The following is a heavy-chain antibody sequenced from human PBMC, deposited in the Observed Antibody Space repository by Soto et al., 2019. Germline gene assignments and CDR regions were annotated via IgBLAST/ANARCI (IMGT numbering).Heavy chain of an antibody. V-gene: IGHV1-46*03. CDR3: AGGDGMVRGPHDAFDI. CDR2: INPSGGST. Sequence: QVQLVQSGAEVKKPGASVKVSCKASGYTFTSYYMHWVRQAPGQGLEWMGVINPSGGSTSYAQKIQSRVTMTRDTSRSTVYMEVSSLRSEDTAVYYCAGGDGMVRGPHDAFDIWGQGTMVTVSS. J-gene: IGHJ3*02. CDR1: GYTFTSYY. D-gene: IGHD3-10*01.